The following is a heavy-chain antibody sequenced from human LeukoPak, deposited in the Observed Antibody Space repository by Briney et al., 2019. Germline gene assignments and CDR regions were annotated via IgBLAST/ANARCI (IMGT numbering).Heavy chain of an antibody. V-gene: IGHV1-18*01. J-gene: IGHJ5*02. Sequence: ASVKVSCKASGYNFINYGITWVRQAPGQGLEWMGWINSNNGETEYTQMLQGRVTMTTDTATSTVYMELRSLRSDDTAVYYCARKGSPVAGKRNWFDPWGQGTLVIVSS. D-gene: IGHD6-19*01. CDR3: ARKGSPVAGKRNWFDP. CDR1: GYNFINYG. CDR2: INSNNGET.